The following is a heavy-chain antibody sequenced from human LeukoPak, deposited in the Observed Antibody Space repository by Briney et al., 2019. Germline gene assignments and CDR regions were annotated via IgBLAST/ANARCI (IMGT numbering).Heavy chain of an antibody. D-gene: IGHD5-24*01. CDR2: ITSISSTI. CDR3: ARSTTNVEMATTPGAFDY. V-gene: IGHV3-48*04. CDR1: GFTFSTYS. J-gene: IGHJ4*02. Sequence: PGGSLRLSCVASGFTFSTYSMNWVRQAPGKGLEWVSFITSISSTIYYADSVRGRFTISRDNAKNSLYLQLHSPRAGDTAVYYCARSTTNVEMATTPGAFDYWGQGTLVTVSS.